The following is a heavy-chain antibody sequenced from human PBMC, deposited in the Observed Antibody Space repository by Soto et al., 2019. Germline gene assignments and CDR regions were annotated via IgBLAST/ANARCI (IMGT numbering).Heavy chain of an antibody. J-gene: IGHJ3*02. CDR1: GFTFSSYA. CDR3: AKGNDILTGYYTRRGGAFDI. D-gene: IGHD3-9*01. CDR2: ISGSGGST. V-gene: IGHV3-23*01. Sequence: GSLRLSCAASGFTFSSYAMSWVRQAPGKGLEWVSAISGSGGSTYYADSVKGRFTISRDNSKNTLYLQMNSLRAEDTAVYYCAKGNDILTGYYTRRGGAFDIWGQGTMVTVSS.